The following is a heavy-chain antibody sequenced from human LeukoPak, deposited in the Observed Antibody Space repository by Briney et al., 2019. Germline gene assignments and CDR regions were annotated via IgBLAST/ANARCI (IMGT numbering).Heavy chain of an antibody. J-gene: IGHJ4*02. CDR2: INHSGST. D-gene: IGHD5-18*01. CDR1: GGSFSGYY. V-gene: IGHV4-34*01. Sequence: SETLSLTCAVYGGSFSGYYWSWIRQPPGKGLEWIGEINHSGSTNYNPSLKSRVTISVDTSKNQFSLKLSSVTAADTAVYYCARLGGYSYGSRHLDYWGQGTLVTVSS. CDR3: ARLGGYSYGSRHLDY.